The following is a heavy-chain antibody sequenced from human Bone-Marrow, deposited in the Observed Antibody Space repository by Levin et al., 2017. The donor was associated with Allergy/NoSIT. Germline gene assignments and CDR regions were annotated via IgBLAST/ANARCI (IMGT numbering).Heavy chain of an antibody. J-gene: IGHJ2*01. CDR1: GGSISSYY. V-gene: IGHV4-59*01. CDR3: ARDAVVTPDGAPYWYFDL. D-gene: IGHD4-23*01. CDR2: IYYSGST. Sequence: SSETLSLTCTVSGGSISSYYWSWIRQPPGKGLEWIGYIYYSGSTNYNPSLKSRVTISVDTSKNQFSLKLSSVTAADTAVYYCARDAVVTPDGAPYWYFDLWGRGTLVTVSS.